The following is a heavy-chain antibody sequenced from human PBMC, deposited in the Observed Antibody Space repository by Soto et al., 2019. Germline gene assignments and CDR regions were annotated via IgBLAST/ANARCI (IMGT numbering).Heavy chain of an antibody. J-gene: IGHJ4*02. CDR1: GFTFSSYA. D-gene: IGHD3-3*01. CDR3: ARDGAFWSGYYSFDY. CDR2: ISYDGSNK. Sequence: GALRLSCAASGFTFSSYAMHSVRQAPGKGLEGVGGISYDGSNKYYADSVRGRFTISRDNSKNTLYLQMTSLRAEDTAVYYCARDGAFWSGYYSFDYWGQGTLVTVSS. V-gene: IGHV3-30-3*01.